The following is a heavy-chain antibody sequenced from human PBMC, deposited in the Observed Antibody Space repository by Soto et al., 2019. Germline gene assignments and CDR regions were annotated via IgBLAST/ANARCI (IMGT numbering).Heavy chain of an antibody. CDR1: GFTFSSYS. J-gene: IGHJ4*02. Sequence: PGGSLRLSCAASGFTFSSYSMNWVRQAPGKGLEWVSYISSSSSTIYYADSVKGRFTISRDNAKNSLYLQMTSLRDEDTAVYYCATDPSKTYDYGDYAASHWGQGTLVTVSS. CDR3: ATDPSKTYDYGDYAASH. CDR2: ISSSSSTI. V-gene: IGHV3-48*02. D-gene: IGHD4-17*01.